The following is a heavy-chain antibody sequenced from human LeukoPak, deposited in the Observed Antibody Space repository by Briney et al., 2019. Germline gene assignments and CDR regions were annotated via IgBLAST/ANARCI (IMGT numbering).Heavy chain of an antibody. CDR3: VRGDYGDYTLFDY. CDR2: IYSGGST. CDR1: GFTVSSNY. V-gene: IGHV3-53*01. Sequence: PGGSLRLSCAASGFTVSSNYMSWVRQAPGKGLEWVSVIYSGGSTYYADSVKGRFTIPRDNSKNTLYLQMNSLRAEDTAVYYCVRGDYGDYTLFDYWGQGTLVSASA. D-gene: IGHD4-17*01. J-gene: IGHJ4*02.